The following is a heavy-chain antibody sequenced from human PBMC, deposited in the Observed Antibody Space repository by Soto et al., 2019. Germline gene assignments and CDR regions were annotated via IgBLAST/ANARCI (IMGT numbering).Heavy chain of an antibody. CDR3: ARDRAPVLRYFDCLFLLPLSRDYRDLQAV. J-gene: IGHJ6*02. CDR1: GYTFTSYY. V-gene: IGHV1-46*01. D-gene: IGHD3-9*01. Sequence: ASVKVSCKASGYTFTSYYMHCVRQAPGQGLEWMGIINPSGGSTSYAQKFQGRVTMTRDTSTSTVYMELSSLRSEDTAVYYCARDRAPVLRYFDCLFLLPLSRDYRDLQAVWGQGSTDTVS. CDR2: INPSGGST.